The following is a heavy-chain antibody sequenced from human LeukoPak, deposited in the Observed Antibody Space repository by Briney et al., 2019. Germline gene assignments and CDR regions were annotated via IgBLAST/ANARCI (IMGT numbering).Heavy chain of an antibody. Sequence: SQTLSLTCTVSGGSISSGDYYWSWIRQPPGKGLEWIGYIYYSGSTYYNPSLKSRVTISVDTSKNQFSLKLSSVTAADTAVYYCAREGDCSSTSCYDVGYWGQGTLVTVSS. CDR3: AREGDCSSTSCYDVGY. J-gene: IGHJ4*02. CDR2: IYYSGST. CDR1: GGSISSGDYY. D-gene: IGHD2-2*01. V-gene: IGHV4-30-4*01.